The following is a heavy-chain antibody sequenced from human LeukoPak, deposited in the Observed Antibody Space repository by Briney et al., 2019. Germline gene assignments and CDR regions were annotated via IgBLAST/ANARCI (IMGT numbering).Heavy chain of an antibody. CDR1: GYTFTGYY. CDR3: ARQGALVKGIDY. V-gene: IGHV1-2*02. CDR2: INPNSGVT. D-gene: IGHD6-13*01. Sequence: ASVKVSCKASGYTFTGYYLHWVRQAPGQGLEWMGWINPNSGVTNFAQRFQGRVTMTRDTSISTSDMELSRLRSDDTAVYYCARQGALVKGIDYWGQGTLVTVSS. J-gene: IGHJ4*02.